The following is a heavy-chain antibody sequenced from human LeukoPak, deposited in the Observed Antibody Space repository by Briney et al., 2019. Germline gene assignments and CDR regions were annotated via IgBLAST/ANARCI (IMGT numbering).Heavy chain of an antibody. Sequence: SGGSLRLSCAASGFTFSSYGMHWVRQAPGKGLEWVAVMSYDGSKEYYAVSVKGRFTISRDNSKNTLYLQMNSLRVENTAVYYCLVWKHVFDRWGQGTLVTVSS. CDR1: GFTFSSYG. CDR3: LVWKHVFDR. D-gene: IGHD5/OR15-5a*01. J-gene: IGHJ5*02. V-gene: IGHV3-30*03. CDR2: MSYDGSKE.